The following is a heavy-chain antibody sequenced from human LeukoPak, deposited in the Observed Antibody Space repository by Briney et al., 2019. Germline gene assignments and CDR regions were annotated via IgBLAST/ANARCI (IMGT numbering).Heavy chain of an antibody. V-gene: IGHV4-38-2*02. CDR1: GYSVSSGYY. J-gene: IGHJ5*02. D-gene: IGHD2-2*01. Sequence: SETLSLTCTVSGYSVSSGYYWGWIRQPPGKGLEWIGSMYHSGDTYYNPSLKSRVTISVDTSKNQLSLKLSSVTAADTAVYYCARSKAHLSTSWYGTWFDPWGQGNLVTVSS. CDR3: ARSKAHLSTSWYGTWFDP. CDR2: MYHSGDT.